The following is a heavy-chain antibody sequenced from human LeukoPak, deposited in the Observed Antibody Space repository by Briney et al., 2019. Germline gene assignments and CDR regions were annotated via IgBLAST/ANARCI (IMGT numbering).Heavy chain of an antibody. CDR1: GCSFTSYW. CDR3: ARQTYYYDSSGYYSYAFDI. D-gene: IGHD3-22*01. J-gene: IGHJ3*02. CDR2: IYPGDSDT. V-gene: IGHV5-51*01. Sequence: GESLKISCKGSGCSFTSYWIGWVRQMPGKSLEWMGIIYPGDSDTRYSPSFQGQVTISADKSISTAYLQWSSLKASDTAMYYCARQTYYYDSSGYYSYAFDIWGQGTMVTVSS.